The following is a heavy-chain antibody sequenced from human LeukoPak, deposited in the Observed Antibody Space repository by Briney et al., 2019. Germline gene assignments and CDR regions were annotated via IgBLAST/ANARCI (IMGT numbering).Heavy chain of an antibody. CDR1: GGPLSTYY. V-gene: IGHV4-59*08. CDR2: FYYSGST. D-gene: IGHD2-15*01. CDR3: ARQARYCGGGTCSDS. J-gene: IGHJ4*02. Sequence: SETLSLTCAVSGGPLSTYYWSCIRQPPGKGLEWIGYFYYSGSTNYNPSLKSRVTISVDTSKNQFSLNLSSVTAADTAVYYCARQARYCGGGTCSDSWGQGTLVTVSS.